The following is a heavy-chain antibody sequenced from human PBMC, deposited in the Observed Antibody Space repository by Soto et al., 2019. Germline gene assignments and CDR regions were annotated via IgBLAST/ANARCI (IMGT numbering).Heavy chain of an antibody. Sequence: SETLALTCTVYGGSISSGGYYWSWIRQHPGKGLEWIGYIYYSGSTYYNPSLKSRVTISVDTSKNQFSLKLSSVTSADTAVYYREIDLVLTWGQGALVSVAS. CDR2: IYYSGST. CDR1: GGSISSGGYY. CDR3: EIDLVLT. J-gene: IGHJ5*02. V-gene: IGHV4-31*03.